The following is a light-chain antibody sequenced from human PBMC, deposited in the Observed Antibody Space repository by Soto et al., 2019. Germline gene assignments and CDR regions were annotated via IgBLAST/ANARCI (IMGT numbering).Light chain of an antibody. CDR2: KAS. V-gene: IGKV1-5*03. CDR3: QQYHIYPT. J-gene: IGKJ4*02. CDR1: QSISSW. Sequence: DIQMTQSPSTLSASVGDRVTITCRASQSISSWLAWYQQKPGKAPNLLIYKASSLDSGVPSRFSGSGSGTEFTLTISSLRPDEFATYYCQQYHIYPTFGGGTKVEIK.